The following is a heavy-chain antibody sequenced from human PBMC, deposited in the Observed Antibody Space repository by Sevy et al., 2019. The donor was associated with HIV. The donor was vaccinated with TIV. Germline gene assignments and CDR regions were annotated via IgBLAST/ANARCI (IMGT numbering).Heavy chain of an antibody. CDR1: GYTFTSYG. V-gene: IGHV1-18*01. J-gene: IGHJ1*01. Sequence: ASVKVSCKASGYTFTSYGISWVRQAPGQGLEWMGWISAYNGNTNYAQKLQGRVTMTTDTSTSTAYMELRSLRSDDTAVYYCARTSIAVAGADYFQHWGQGTLVTVSS. CDR2: ISAYNGNT. CDR3: ARTSIAVAGADYFQH. D-gene: IGHD6-19*01.